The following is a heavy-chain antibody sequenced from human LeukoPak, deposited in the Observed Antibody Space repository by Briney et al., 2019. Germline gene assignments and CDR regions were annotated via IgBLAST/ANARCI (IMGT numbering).Heavy chain of an antibody. CDR1: GGSISSYY. J-gene: IGHJ4*02. Sequence: SETLSLTCTVAGGSISSYYWSCVRQPPGKGLEWIGYIYYSGSTNYNPSLKSRVLITGDTSKNQFSLKLSSVTAADTAVYYCARAGDNSGYYPYYFDYWGQGTLVTVSS. D-gene: IGHD3-22*01. CDR2: IYYSGST. CDR3: ARAGDNSGYYPYYFDY. V-gene: IGHV4-59*01.